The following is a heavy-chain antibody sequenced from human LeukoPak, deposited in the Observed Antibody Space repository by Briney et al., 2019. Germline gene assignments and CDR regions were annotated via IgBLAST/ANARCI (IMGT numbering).Heavy chain of an antibody. CDR1: GFTFSSYS. Sequence: GGSLRLSCAASGFTFSSYSMSWARQAPGKGPEWVSTIREDGSQRYYVDSVRGRFTISRDNAKNSLFLQMNGLRAEDTAVFDCARRGGSSSRRSPIDYWGQGTLVTVSS. V-gene: IGHV3-7*01. D-gene: IGHD6-6*01. CDR2: IREDGSQR. CDR3: ARRGGSSSRRSPIDY. J-gene: IGHJ4*02.